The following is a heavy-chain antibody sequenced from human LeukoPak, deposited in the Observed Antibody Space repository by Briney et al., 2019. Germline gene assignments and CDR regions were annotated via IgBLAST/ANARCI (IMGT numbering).Heavy chain of an antibody. CDR3: ARAWTGSGSPREYNWFDP. V-gene: IGHV1-18*01. Sequence: ASVKVSCKASGYTFTSYGISWVRQAPGQGLEWMGWISDYNGNTNYAQKLQGRVTMTTDTSTSTAYMELRSLRSDDTAVYYCARAWTGSGSPREYNWFDPWGQGTLVTVSS. CDR2: ISDYNGNT. D-gene: IGHD3-10*01. CDR1: GYTFTSYG. J-gene: IGHJ5*02.